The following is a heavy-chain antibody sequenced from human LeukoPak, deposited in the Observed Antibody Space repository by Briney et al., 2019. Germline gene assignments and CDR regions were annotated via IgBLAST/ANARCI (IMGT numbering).Heavy chain of an antibody. D-gene: IGHD5-12*01. V-gene: IGHV4-34*01. CDR1: GGSFSGYY. CDR3: ARGNIVATILGGLHGTTAFDF. CDR2: MIHSGSS. J-gene: IGHJ4*02. Sequence: SETLSLTCGVSGGSFSGYYWSWIRQAPGKGLEWIGEMIHSGSSNYNPSLMSRVTISGDTSKHQYSPKLNSLNDADTAVYYCARGNIVATILGGLHGTTAFDFWGQGILVTVSS.